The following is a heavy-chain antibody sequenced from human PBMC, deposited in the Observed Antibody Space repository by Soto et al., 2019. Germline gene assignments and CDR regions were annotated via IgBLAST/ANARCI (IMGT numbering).Heavy chain of an antibody. J-gene: IGHJ5*02. Sequence: SETLSLTCTVSGGSISSGGYYWSWIRQHPGKGLEWIGYIYYSGSTYYNPSLKSRVTISVDTSKNQFSLKLSSVTAADTAGYYCARVGYDILTGYFGWFDPWGQGTLVTVSS. V-gene: IGHV4-31*03. CDR1: GGSISSGGYY. CDR3: ARVGYDILTGYFGWFDP. D-gene: IGHD3-9*01. CDR2: IYYSGST.